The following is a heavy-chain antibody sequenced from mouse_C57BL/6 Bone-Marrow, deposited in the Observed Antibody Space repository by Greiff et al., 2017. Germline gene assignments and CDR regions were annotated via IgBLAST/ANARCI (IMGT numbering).Heavy chain of an antibody. CDR2: IYPRDGSP. CDR1: GYTFTCYD. Sequence: VQLKESGPELVQPGASVKLSCKASGYTFTCYDINWVKQRPGQGLEWIGWIYPRDGSPKYNETFKGKATLSVDKSSSTAYMELHSLTSRDSAVCFCARVAYWGQGTLVTVSA. V-gene: IGHV1-85*01. CDR3: ARVAY. J-gene: IGHJ3*01.